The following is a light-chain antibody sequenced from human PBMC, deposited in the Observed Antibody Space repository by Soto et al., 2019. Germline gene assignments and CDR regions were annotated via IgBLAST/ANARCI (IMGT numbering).Light chain of an antibody. Sequence: QSALTQSASVSGSPGQSITISCTGTSSDVGDYNYVSWYQHHPGKAPKFIIFDVSNRASGVSDRFSGSKSGNTASLTISGLLAEDEADYYCSSYTTNSPVVFGGGTKLTVL. CDR2: DVS. CDR1: SSDVGDYNY. V-gene: IGLV2-14*03. CDR3: SSYTTNSPVV. J-gene: IGLJ2*01.